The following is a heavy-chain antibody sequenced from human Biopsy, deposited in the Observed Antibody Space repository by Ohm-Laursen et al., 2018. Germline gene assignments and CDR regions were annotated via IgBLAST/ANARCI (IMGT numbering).Heavy chain of an antibody. CDR1: GAFIRDGSGTSY. CDR3: ARAFFYGLGTSNYRFTS. D-gene: IGHD3-10*01. Sequence: SETLSLTCSVSGAFIRDGSGTSYWNWTRQSPGKGLQWIGSIFYSGTTCENPSLTRVITISVDESKNPFHLRLRSVAATDTGVYYCARAFFYGLGTSNYRFTSWGLGTQVTV. V-gene: IGHV4-39*06. J-gene: IGHJ1*01. CDR2: IFYSGTT.